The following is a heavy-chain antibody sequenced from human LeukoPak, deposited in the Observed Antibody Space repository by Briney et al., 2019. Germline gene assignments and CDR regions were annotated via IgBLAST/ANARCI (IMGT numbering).Heavy chain of an antibody. J-gene: IGHJ4*02. CDR1: GGSFGDYF. Sequence: SETLSLTCAVYGGSFGDYFWSWVRQPPGKGLEWFAEINHSGSTSYNPSLKSRVTISVDTSKNQFSLKLNSVTAADTAVYYCASLHQVRGLTVFDQWSQGNLVTVSS. CDR3: ASLHQVRGLTVFDQ. CDR2: INHSGST. V-gene: IGHV4-34*01. D-gene: IGHD3-10*01.